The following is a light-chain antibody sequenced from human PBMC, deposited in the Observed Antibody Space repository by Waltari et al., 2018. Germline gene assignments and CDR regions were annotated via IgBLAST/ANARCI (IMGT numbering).Light chain of an antibody. CDR3: ATWDARLTNVL. Sequence: QSVLTQPPSASGAPGQRVTISCSGSNSNIGSSTVNWYQQVPGTAPRLLIYSNDQLPSGVPDRFSGSKSGTSASLAISGLQSEDDADYYCATWDARLTNVLFGGGTTVTVL. J-gene: IGLJ3*02. CDR2: SND. CDR1: NSNIGSST. V-gene: IGLV1-44*01.